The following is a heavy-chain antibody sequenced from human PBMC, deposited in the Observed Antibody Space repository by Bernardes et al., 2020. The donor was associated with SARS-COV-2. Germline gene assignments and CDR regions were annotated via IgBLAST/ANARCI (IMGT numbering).Heavy chain of an antibody. D-gene: IGHD2-15*01. J-gene: IGHJ4*02. CDR3: ARDVAGKEGF. Sequence: WGSLRLSCAASGFTFSSFWMHWVRQVPGEGLVWVSRINEDGSTTTYADSVKGRFTISRDNAKSTLFLQMNSLRAEDTAVYFCARDVAGKEGFWGQGTLVTVSS. CDR1: GFTFSSFW. CDR2: INEDGSTT. V-gene: IGHV3-74*01.